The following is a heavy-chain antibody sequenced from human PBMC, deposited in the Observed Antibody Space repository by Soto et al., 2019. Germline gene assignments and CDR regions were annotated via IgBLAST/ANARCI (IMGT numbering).Heavy chain of an antibody. D-gene: IGHD3-22*01. Sequence: SLSLAGTVSVGSISSGGYYWSWILQHPGKGLEWIGYIYYSGSTYYNPSLKSRVTISVDTSKNQFSLKLSSVTAADTAVYYCARIYYDSSGYYYPFDYWGQGTLVTVSS. J-gene: IGHJ4*02. CDR1: VGSISSGGYY. V-gene: IGHV4-31*03. CDR3: ARIYYDSSGYYYPFDY. CDR2: IYYSGST.